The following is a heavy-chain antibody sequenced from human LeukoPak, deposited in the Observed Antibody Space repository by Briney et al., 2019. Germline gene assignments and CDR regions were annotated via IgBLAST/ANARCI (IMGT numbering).Heavy chain of an antibody. CDR2: TTSSSSYI. J-gene: IGHJ4*02. V-gene: IGHV3-21*04. CDR3: GRDSRWAQPDY. CDR1: GFTFSSYS. D-gene: IGHD5-24*01. Sequence: PGGSLRLSCAASGFTFSSYSMNWVRQAPGKGLEWVSSTTSSSSYIYYADSVKGRFTISRDNSKNTVYLQINSLTAEDTAVYYCGRDSRWAQPDYWGQGTLVTVSS.